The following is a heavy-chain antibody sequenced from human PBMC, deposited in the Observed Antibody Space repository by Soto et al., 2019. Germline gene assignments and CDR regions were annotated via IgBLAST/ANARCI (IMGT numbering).Heavy chain of an antibody. CDR2: LSSSSGHI. CDR1: GFTFSSYS. V-gene: IGHV3-21*01. D-gene: IGHD3-22*01. J-gene: IGHJ5*02. Sequence: PGGSLRLSCAASGFTFSSYSMNWVRQAPGKGLEWVSSLSSSSGHIYYADSVKGRFTISRDNAKNSLYLQMNSLRAEDTAVYYCAKDQRYYYDSSGFYEDWFDPWGQGTLVTVSS. CDR3: AKDQRYYYDSSGFYEDWFDP.